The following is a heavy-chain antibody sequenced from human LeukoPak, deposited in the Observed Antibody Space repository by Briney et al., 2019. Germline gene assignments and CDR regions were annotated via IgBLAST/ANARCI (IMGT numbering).Heavy chain of an antibody. Sequence: SETLSLTCTVSGGSISSYYWSWIRQLAGKGLEWIGRIYTSGSTNYNPSLKSRVTMSVDTSKNQFSLKLSSVTAADTAVYYCARDGVNSDWPPHYWGQGTLVTVSS. CDR3: ARDGVNSDWPPHY. CDR2: IYTSGST. CDR1: GGSISSYY. V-gene: IGHV4-4*07. D-gene: IGHD6-19*01. J-gene: IGHJ4*02.